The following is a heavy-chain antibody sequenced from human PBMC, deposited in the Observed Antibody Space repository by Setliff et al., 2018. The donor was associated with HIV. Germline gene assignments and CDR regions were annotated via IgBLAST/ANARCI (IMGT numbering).Heavy chain of an antibody. CDR3: ARGAWYTSGWYSSRYVDV. J-gene: IGHJ6*03. Sequence: SVKVSCKASGGSFSSYGLSWVRQAPGQGLEWMGGIMPIFGTANYAQKFQGRVTLTRHTSISTAYMELNSLRSEDTAVYYCARGAWYTSGWYSSRYVDVWGKGTTVTVSS. CDR1: GGSFSSYG. CDR2: IMPIFGTA. V-gene: IGHV1-69*05. D-gene: IGHD6-19*01.